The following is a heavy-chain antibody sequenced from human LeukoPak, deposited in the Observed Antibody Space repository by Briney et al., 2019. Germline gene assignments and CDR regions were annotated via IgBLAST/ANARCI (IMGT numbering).Heavy chain of an antibody. J-gene: IGHJ2*01. V-gene: IGHV3-48*03. CDR2: ISSSGSTI. CDR1: GFTFSSYE. CDR3: ATLYSYGYWYFDL. D-gene: IGHD5-18*01. Sequence: GGSLRLSSAASGFTFSSYEMNWVRQAPGKGLEWVSYISSSGSTIYYADSVKGRFTISRDNAKNSLYLQMNSLRAEDTAVYYCATLYSYGYWYFDLWGRGTLVTVSS.